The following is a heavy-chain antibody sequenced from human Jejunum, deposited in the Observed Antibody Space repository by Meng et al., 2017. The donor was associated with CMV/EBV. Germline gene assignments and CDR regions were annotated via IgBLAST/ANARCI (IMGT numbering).Heavy chain of an antibody. CDR2: ISYDGDTK. D-gene: IGHD4-11*01. V-gene: IGHV3-30-3*01. CDR3: AGFDYSLYNFDY. Sequence: SSTAMRCGRQAPGKGLEWVAVISYDGDTKKYDEYVKSRFTISRDNSKNTLYLQLNNARAEEAAVYYCAGFDYSLYNFDYWGQGTLVTVSS. J-gene: IGHJ4*02. CDR1: SSTA.